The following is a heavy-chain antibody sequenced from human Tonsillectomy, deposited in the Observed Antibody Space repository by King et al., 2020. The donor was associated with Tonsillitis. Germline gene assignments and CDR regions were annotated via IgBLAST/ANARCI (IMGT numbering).Heavy chain of an antibody. V-gene: IGHV4-34*01. CDR1: GGPCSDYY. J-gene: IGHJ4*02. CDR3: ARVSGSYGGGFDS. D-gene: IGHD1-26*01. CDR2: INHSGNT. Sequence: VQLQQWGAGLLKPSDTLSLTCAVYGGPCSDYYWSWIRQPPGKGLEWIGQINHSGNTNYNPSLKSRGTMSVDTSKNQVSGRLSSVTAADTAVYYCARVSGSYGGGFDSWGQGTLVTVSS.